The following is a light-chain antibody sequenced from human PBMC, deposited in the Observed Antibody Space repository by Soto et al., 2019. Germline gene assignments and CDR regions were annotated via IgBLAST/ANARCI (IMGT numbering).Light chain of an antibody. J-gene: IGKJ5*01. CDR3: QQSYSTPEST. CDR2: AAS. Sequence: DIQMTQSPCSLSASVGDRVTITCRASQSISSYLNWYQQKPGKAPKLLIYAASSLQSGVPSRFSGSGSGTDFTLTIGSLQPEDPATYYCQQSYSTPESTSGQGPRLEIK. V-gene: IGKV1-39*01. CDR1: QSISSY.